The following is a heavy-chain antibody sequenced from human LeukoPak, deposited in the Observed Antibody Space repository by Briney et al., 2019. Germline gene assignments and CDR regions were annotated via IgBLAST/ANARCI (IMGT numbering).Heavy chain of an antibody. CDR2: INHSGST. CDR3: ARLRKLNQ. D-gene: IGHD3-16*01. Sequence: PSETLSLTCAVYGGSFSGYYWSWIRQPPGKGLEWIGEINHSGSTNYNPSLKSRVTISVDTSKNQFSLKLSSVTAADTAVYYCARLRKLNQWGQGTLVTVSS. J-gene: IGHJ4*02. V-gene: IGHV4-34*01. CDR1: GGSFSGYY.